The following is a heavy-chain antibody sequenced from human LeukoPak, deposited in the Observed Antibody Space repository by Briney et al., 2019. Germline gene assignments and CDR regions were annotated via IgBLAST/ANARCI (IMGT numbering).Heavy chain of an antibody. CDR2: INSDGSST. D-gene: IGHD6-19*01. CDR3: AREAFSSGWDFDY. Sequence: GGSLRLSCAASGFTFSSYAMHWVRQAPGKGLVWVSRINSDGSSTSYADSVKGRFTISRDNAKNTLYLQMNSLRAEDTAVYYCAREAFSSGWDFDYWGQGTLVTVSS. J-gene: IGHJ4*02. CDR1: GFTFSSYA. V-gene: IGHV3-74*01.